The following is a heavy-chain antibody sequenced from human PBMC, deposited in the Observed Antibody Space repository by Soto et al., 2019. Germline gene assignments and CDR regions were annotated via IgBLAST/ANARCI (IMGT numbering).Heavy chain of an antibody. CDR3: TTDVGYDFWSGPRTDAFDI. J-gene: IGHJ3*02. Sequence: GGSLRLSCAASGFTFSNAWMSWVRQAPGKGLEWVGRTKSKTDGGTTDYAAPVKGRFTISRDDSKNTLYLQMNSLKTEDTAVYYCTTDVGYDFWSGPRTDAFDIWGQGTMVTVSS. V-gene: IGHV3-15*01. D-gene: IGHD3-3*01. CDR2: TKSKTDGGTT. CDR1: GFTFSNAW.